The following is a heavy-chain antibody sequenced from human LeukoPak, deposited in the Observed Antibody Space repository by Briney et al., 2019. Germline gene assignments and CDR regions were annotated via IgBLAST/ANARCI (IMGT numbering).Heavy chain of an antibody. V-gene: IGHV1-8*01. CDR3: ARGRSVGWSSINAFDI. CDR2: MNPNSGNT. Sequence: ASVKVSCKASGYTFTSYDINWVRQATGQGLEWMGWMNPNSGNTGYAQKFQGRVTMTRNTSISTAYMELSSLRSEDTAVYYCARGRSVGWSSINAFDIWGQGTMVTVSS. J-gene: IGHJ3*02. CDR1: GYTFTSYD. D-gene: IGHD6-19*01.